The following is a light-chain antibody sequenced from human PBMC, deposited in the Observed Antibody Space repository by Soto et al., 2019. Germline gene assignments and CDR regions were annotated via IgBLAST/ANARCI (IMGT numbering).Light chain of an antibody. CDR1: QGISSY. J-gene: IGKJ4*01. Sequence: IQLTQSPSSVSASVGDRVTITCRASQGISSYLACYQQKPGKAPKLLIYDASNLETGVPSRFSGSGSGTDFTFTISSLQPEDIATYYCQQYDNLPLTFGGGTKVDIK. V-gene: IGKV1-33*01. CDR3: QQYDNLPLT. CDR2: DAS.